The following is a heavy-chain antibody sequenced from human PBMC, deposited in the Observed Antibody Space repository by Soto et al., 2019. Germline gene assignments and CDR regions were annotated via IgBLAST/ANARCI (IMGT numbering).Heavy chain of an antibody. CDR3: ARKVMAARWADAFDI. CDR1: GYSFTTYW. J-gene: IGHJ3*02. Sequence: EVQLVQSGAEVKKPGESLRISCKGSGYSFTTYWITWVRQMPGKGLEWMGRIDPSDSYTNYSPSFQGHVTISADKSISTAYLQWSSLKASDTAMYYGARKVMAARWADAFDIWGQGTMVTVSS. CDR2: IDPSDSYT. V-gene: IGHV5-10-1*01. D-gene: IGHD5-12*01.